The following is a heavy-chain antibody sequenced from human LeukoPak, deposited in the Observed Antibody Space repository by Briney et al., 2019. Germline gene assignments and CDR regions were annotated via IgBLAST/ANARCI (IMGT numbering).Heavy chain of an antibody. CDR1: GFTFSSYG. Sequence: GGSLRLSCAASGFTFSSYGMNWVRQAPGKGLEWVSFISSSSSYIYYADSVKGRFTISRDNAKNSLYLQMNSLRAEDTAVYYCARDIYCSGGSCYDDYWGQGTLVTVSS. V-gene: IGHV3-21*01. CDR2: ISSSSSYI. D-gene: IGHD2-15*01. CDR3: ARDIYCSGGSCYDDY. J-gene: IGHJ4*02.